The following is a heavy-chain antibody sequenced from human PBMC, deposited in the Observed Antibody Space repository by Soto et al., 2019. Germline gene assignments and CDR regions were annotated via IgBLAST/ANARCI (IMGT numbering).Heavy chain of an antibody. CDR1: GFTVSSNY. V-gene: IGHV3-15*01. Sequence: GGSLRLSCAASGFTVSSNYMSWVRQAPGKGLEWVGRIKSKTDGGTTDYAAPVKGRFTISRDDSKNTLYLQMNSLKTEDTAVYYCTTDSPIPRFDYWGQGTLVTVSS. CDR3: TTDSPIPRFDY. J-gene: IGHJ4*02. CDR2: IKSKTDGGTT.